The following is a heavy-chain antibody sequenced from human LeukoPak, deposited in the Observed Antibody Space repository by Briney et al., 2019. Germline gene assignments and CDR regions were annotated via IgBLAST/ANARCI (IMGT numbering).Heavy chain of an antibody. J-gene: IGHJ4*02. CDR2: ISYDGSNK. CDR3: ARDPSSTYYFDY. Sequence: AGGSLRLSCAASGFTFSSYAMHWVRQAPGKGLDWVAVISYDGSNKYYADSVKGRFTISRDNSKNTLYLQMNSLRAEDTAVYYCARDPSSTYYFDYWGQGTLVTVSS. D-gene: IGHD5/OR15-5a*01. V-gene: IGHV3-30*01. CDR1: GFTFSSYA.